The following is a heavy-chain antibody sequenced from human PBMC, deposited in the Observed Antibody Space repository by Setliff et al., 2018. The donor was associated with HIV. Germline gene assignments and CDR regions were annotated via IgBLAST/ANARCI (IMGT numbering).Heavy chain of an antibody. CDR3: ARDKGYYYMDV. CDR2: VYTSGST. Sequence: SETLSLTCSVSGGSMSTYYWSWIRQPAGKRLEWIGRVYTSGSTIYNPSLRSRVTMSVDTSKSQFSLKLNSVAAADTAVYYCARDKGYYYMDVWGKGITVTVSS. J-gene: IGHJ6*03. CDR1: GGSMSTYY. V-gene: IGHV4-4*07.